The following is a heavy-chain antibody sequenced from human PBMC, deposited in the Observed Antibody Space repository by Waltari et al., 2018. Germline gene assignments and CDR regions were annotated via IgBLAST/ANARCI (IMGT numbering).Heavy chain of an antibody. CDR3: ARDFSGNWLVFFDX. CDR1: GASINSYS. CDR2: MFASGDT. D-gene: IGHD6-19*01. V-gene: IGHV4-4*07. J-gene: IGHJ2*01. Sequence: QXQLQESGXGLVKPSETLXLXCTVSGASINSYSWSWIRQPAGKGLEWIGRMFASGDTXXXPXLXGXXTMSLDTSKNQVSLTLTXVTAADTAVYYXARDFSGNWLVFFDXWXRGTLVTVAS.